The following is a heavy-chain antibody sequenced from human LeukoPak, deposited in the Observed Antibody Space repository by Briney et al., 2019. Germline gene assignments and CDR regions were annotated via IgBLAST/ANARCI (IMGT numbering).Heavy chain of an antibody. CDR2: IYHSGST. CDR3: ARTYCGGDCRGYYYSYYMDV. D-gene: IGHD2-21*02. V-gene: IGHV4-38-2*01. CDR1: GFTFNSYN. J-gene: IGHJ6*03. Sequence: GSLRLSCAASGFTFNSYNMNWVRQAPGKGLEWIGSIYHSGSTYYNPSLKSRITISVDTSKNQFSLKLSSVTAADTAVYYCARTYCGGDCRGYYYSYYMDVWGKGTTVTISS.